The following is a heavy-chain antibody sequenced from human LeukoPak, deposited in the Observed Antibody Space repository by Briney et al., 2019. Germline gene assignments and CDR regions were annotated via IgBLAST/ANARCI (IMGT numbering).Heavy chain of an antibody. CDR1: GGSFSGYY. V-gene: IGHV4-34*01. CDR2: INHSGST. Sequence: SETLSLTCAVYGGSFSGYYWSWIRQPPGKGLEWIGEINHSGSTNYNPSLKSRVTISVDTSKNQFSLKLSSVTAADTAVYYCAPTYYYDSSGYYGPWGQGTLVTVSS. D-gene: IGHD3-22*01. CDR3: APTYYYDSSGYYGP. J-gene: IGHJ5*02.